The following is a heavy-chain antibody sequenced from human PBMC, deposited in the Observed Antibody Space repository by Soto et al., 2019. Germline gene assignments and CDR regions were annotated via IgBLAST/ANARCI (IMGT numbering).Heavy chain of an antibody. CDR3: ARETDYYDSSGYPRTGAFDI. Sequence: PGGSLRLSCAASGFTFSSYGMHWVRQAPGKGLEWVAVIWYDGSNKYYADSVKGRFTISRDNSKNTLYLQMNSLRAEDTAVYYCARETDYYDSSGYPRTGAFDIWGQGTMVTVS. CDR1: GFTFSSYG. CDR2: IWYDGSNK. V-gene: IGHV3-33*01. D-gene: IGHD3-22*01. J-gene: IGHJ3*02.